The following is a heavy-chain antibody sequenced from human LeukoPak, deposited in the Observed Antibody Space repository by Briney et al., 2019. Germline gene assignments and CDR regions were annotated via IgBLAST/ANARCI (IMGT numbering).Heavy chain of an antibody. CDR2: IYYSGST. D-gene: IGHD2-8*01. Sequence: PSETLSLTCTVSGGSISSGGYYWSWIRQHPGKGLEWIGYIYYSGSTYYNPSLKSRVTISVDTSKNQFSLKLSSVTAADTAVYYCAKWSSTLKAFDFWGQGILAIVSS. V-gene: IGHV4-31*03. J-gene: IGHJ4*02. CDR3: AKWSSTLKAFDF. CDR1: GGSISSGGYY.